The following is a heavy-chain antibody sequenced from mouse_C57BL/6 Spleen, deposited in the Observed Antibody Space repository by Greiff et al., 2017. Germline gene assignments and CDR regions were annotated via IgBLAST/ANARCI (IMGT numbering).Heavy chain of an antibody. CDR1: GYTFTSYW. CDR2: IDPSDSYT. J-gene: IGHJ4*01. D-gene: IGHD1-1*01. V-gene: IGHV1-50*01. CDR3: ARSGRFTTVATMDY. Sequence: QVQLQQPGAELVKPGASVKLSCKASGYTFTSYWMQWVKQRPGQGLEWIGEIDPSDSYTNYNQKFKGKATLTVDTSSSTAYMQLSSLTSEDSAVYYCARSGRFTTVATMDYWGQGTSVTVSS.